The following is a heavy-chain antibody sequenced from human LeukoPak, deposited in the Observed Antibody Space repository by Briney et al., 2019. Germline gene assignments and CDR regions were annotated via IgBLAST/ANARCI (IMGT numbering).Heavy chain of an antibody. J-gene: IGHJ4*02. CDR3: ARARGLWFGELDY. CDR2: IWYDGSNK. CDR1: GFTFSSYG. Sequence: GRSLRLSCAASGFTFSSYGMHWVRQAPGKGLEWVAVIWYDGSNKYYADSVKGRFTISRDNSKNTLYLQMNSLRAEDTAVYYCARARGLWFGELDYWGQGTLVNVSS. V-gene: IGHV3-33*01. D-gene: IGHD3-10*01.